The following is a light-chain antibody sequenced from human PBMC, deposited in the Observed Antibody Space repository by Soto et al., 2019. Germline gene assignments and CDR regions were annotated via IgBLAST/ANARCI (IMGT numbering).Light chain of an antibody. V-gene: IGLV2-8*01. CDR2: EVS. J-gene: IGLJ2*01. CDR1: SNDVGNYIY. CDR3: SSYSGTNNLLI. Sequence: QSALTQPPSASGSPGQSVTISCTGTSNDVGNYIYVSWYQQHPGKAPKVLISEVSKRPSGVPDRFSGSKSGNMASLTVSGLQAEYESDYYCSSYSGTNNLLIFGGGTKLTVL.